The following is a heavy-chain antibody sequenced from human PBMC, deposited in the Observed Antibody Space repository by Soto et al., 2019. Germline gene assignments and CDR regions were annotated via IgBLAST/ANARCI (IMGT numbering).Heavy chain of an antibody. CDR2: IIPILGIA. D-gene: IGHD2-15*01. J-gene: IGHJ6*03. CDR1: GGTFSSYT. V-gene: IGHV1-69*02. Sequence: GASVKVSCKASGGTFSSYTISWVRQAPGQGLEWMGRIIPILGIANYAQKFQGRVTITADKSTSTAYMELSSLRSEDTAVYYCARTTYCSGGSCYSGYYYYMEVWGKGTTVTVSS. CDR3: ARTTYCSGGSCYSGYYYYMEV.